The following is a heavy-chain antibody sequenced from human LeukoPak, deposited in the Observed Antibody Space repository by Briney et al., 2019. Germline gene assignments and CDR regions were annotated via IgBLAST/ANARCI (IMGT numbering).Heavy chain of an antibody. CDR1: GFTFDDYA. J-gene: IGHJ1*01. CDR3: VRDLLGSGSTTAYLYH. D-gene: IGHD3-10*01. CDR2: ISRRSRHV. Sequence: GGSLRLSCAASGFTFDDYAMTWVRQAPGKGLEWVSSISRRSRHVYYAGSVKGRFTISRDDARNSLYLQMNILRAEDMAVYFCVRDLLGSGSTTAYLYHWGQGTLVTVSS. V-gene: IGHV3-21*01.